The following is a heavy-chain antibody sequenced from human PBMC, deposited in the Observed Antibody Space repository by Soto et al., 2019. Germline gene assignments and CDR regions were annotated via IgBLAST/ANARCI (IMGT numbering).Heavy chain of an antibody. CDR1: GFTFSSYA. CDR2: ISGSGGST. V-gene: IGHV3-23*01. CDR3: AKDPYYYDSSGYYSTTFFDY. Sequence: GGSLRLSCAASGFTFSSYAMSWVRQAPGKGLEWVSAISGSGGSTYYADSVKGRFTISRDNSKNTLYLQMNSLRAEDTAVYYCAKDPYYYDSSGYYSTTFFDYWGQGTLVTVSS. J-gene: IGHJ4*02. D-gene: IGHD3-22*01.